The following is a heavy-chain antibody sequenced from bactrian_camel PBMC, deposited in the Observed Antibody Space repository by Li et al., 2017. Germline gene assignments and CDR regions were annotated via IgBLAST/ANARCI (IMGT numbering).Heavy chain of an antibody. CDR2: IATARGNE. D-gene: IGHD2*01. CDR1: GGSNMKNC. V-gene: IGHV3S54*01. J-gene: IGHJ4*01. Sequence: VQLVESGGGSVQAGGSLTLSCAVSGGSNMKNCMGWYRQAPGKEREGVAAIATARGNEYYADSVKGRFTISKDNAKNTLYLQMNNLKPEDTAMYYCAADGLSGSGVVGVPYYTYSGQGT. CDR3: AADGLSGSGVVGVPYYTY.